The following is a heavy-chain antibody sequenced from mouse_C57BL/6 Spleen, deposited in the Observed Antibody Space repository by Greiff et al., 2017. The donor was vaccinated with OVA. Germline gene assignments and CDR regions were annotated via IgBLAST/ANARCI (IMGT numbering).Heavy chain of an antibody. Sequence: VQLQQSGPELVKPGASVKISCKASGYTFPDYYINWVKQRPGQGLEWIGWIYTGSGNTKYNEKFKGKATLTVDTSPSTANMLLSRLTSEDSAVYFCARWSTVVAYYFDYWGQGTTLTVSS. CDR3: ARWSTVVAYYFDY. D-gene: IGHD1-1*01. V-gene: IGHV1-84*01. J-gene: IGHJ2*01. CDR1: GYTFPDYY. CDR2: IYTGSGNT.